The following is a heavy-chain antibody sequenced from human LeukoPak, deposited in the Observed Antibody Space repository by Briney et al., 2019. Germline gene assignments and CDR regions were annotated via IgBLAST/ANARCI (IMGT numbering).Heavy chain of an antibody. D-gene: IGHD2-2*01. CDR1: GFTFSSYW. CDR2: IKQDGSEK. CDR3: ARDQRYCSSSSCPWEPFDY. J-gene: IGHJ4*02. Sequence: GGFLRLSCAASGFTFSSYWMSWVRQAPGKGLEWVANIKQDGSEKYYVDSVKGRFTISRDNAKNSLYLQMNSLRAEDTAVHYCARDQRYCSSSSCPWEPFDYWGQGTLVTVSS. V-gene: IGHV3-7*05.